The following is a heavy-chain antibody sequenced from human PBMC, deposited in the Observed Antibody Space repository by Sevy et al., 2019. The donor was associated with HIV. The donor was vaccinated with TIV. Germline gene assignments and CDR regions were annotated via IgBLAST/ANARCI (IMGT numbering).Heavy chain of an antibody. CDR2: IRRNSHEPYGGTT. CDR3: TRALATADTPEYYFDY. CDR1: GFTVGDYA. D-gene: IGHD5-12*01. V-gene: IGHV3-49*03. J-gene: IGHJ4*02. Sequence: GGSLRLSCTSSGFTVGDYAMSWFRQAPGKGLEWVAFIRRNSHEPYGGTTEYAASVKGRFTISRDDSKRIAYLQMNSLKTEDTAVYYCTRALATADTPEYYFDYWGQGILVTVSS.